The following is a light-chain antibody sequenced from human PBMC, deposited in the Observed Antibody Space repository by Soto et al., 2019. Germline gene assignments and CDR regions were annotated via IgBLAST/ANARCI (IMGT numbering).Light chain of an antibody. J-gene: IGLJ2*01. CDR1: SSDVGDYNY. Sequence: QSVLTQPPSASGSPGQSVTISCTGTSSDVGDYNYVSWYQQHPGKAPKLMIYEVSKRPSGVPDRFSGSKSGNTASLTVSGLQAEDEADYYCSSYVGSNNLVFGGGTKVTVL. V-gene: IGLV2-8*01. CDR2: EVS. CDR3: SSYVGSNNLV.